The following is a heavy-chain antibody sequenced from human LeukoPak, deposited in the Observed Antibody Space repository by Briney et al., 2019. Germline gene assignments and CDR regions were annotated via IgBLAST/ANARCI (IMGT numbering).Heavy chain of an antibody. J-gene: IGHJ4*02. D-gene: IGHD2/OR15-2a*01. CDR2: LGNSDNNM. V-gene: IGHV3-11*01. Sequence: GGSLRLSCVGSGFIISDYYTSWIRQAPGKGLEWVAVLGNSDNNMFLSDSVKGRFTISRDNAKNSASLQMNSLRAEDTAVYYCAREQYYRFDTWGQGAPVTVSS. CDR3: AREQYYRFDT. CDR1: GFIISDYY.